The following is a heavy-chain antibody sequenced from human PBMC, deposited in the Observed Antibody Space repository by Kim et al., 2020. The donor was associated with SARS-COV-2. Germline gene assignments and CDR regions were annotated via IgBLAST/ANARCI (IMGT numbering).Heavy chain of an antibody. J-gene: IGHJ3*02. V-gene: IGHV1-24*01. CDR1: GYTLTELS. D-gene: IGHD2-15*01. CDR2: FDPEDGET. CDR3: ATDGGYCSGGSCYSSDAFDI. Sequence: ASVKVSCKVSGYTLTELSMHWVRQAPGKGLEWMGGFDPEDGETIYAQKFQGRVTMTEDTSTDTAYMELSSLRSEDTAVYYCATDGGYCSGGSCYSSDAFDIWGQGTMFTVSS.